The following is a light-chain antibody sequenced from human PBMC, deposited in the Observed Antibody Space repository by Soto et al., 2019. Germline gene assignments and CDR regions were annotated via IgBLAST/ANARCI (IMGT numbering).Light chain of an antibody. CDR1: RDISHF. V-gene: IGKV1-5*01. J-gene: IGKJ1*01. CDR2: AAS. Sequence: DIKMTQSPSTLSAFVGDRVTITCRASRDISHFLAWYQQEPGKAPKLLIYAASTLQSGVPSRFSGSGSGTEFTLTISSLQPDDFATYYCQHYNSYSEAFGQGTKVDI. CDR3: QHYNSYSEA.